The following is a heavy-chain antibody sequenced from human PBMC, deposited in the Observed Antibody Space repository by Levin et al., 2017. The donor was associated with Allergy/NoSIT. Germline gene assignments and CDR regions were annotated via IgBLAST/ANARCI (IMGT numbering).Heavy chain of an antibody. V-gene: IGHV2-70*11. CDR3: ARMEFGSYFFDY. CDR2: IDWDDEK. CDR1: GFSLSTTGMC. D-gene: IGHD3-10*01. Sequence: SGPTLVKPTQTLTLTCTFSGFSLSTTGMCVSWIRQPPGKALEWLARIDWDDEKYYSTSLKPRLTISKDTSKNRVVLTMTNVDPVDTATYYCARMEFGSYFFDYWGPGALVTVSS. J-gene: IGHJ4*02.